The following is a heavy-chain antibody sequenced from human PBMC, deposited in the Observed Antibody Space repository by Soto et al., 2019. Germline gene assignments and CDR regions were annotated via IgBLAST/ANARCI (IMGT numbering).Heavy chain of an antibody. D-gene: IGHD2-15*01. CDR2: ISAYNGNT. CDR1: GYTFTSYG. CDR3: ARFHCSGGSCALDP. Sequence: GASVKVSCKASGYTFTSYGTSWVRQAPGQGLEWMGWISAYNGNTNYAQKLQGRVTMTTDTSTSTAYMELRSLRSDDTAVYYCARFHCSGGSCALDPWGQGTLVTVSS. J-gene: IGHJ5*02. V-gene: IGHV1-18*01.